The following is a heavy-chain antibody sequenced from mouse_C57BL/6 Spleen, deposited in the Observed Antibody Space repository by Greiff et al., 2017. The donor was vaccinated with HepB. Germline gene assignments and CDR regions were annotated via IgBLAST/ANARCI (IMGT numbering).Heavy chain of an antibody. D-gene: IGHD2-1*01. CDR1: GYTFTSYW. V-gene: IGHV1-61*01. CDR2: IYPSDSET. CDR3: AYGNYGYAMDY. J-gene: IGHJ4*01. Sequence: QVQLQQPGAELVRPGSSVKLSCKASGYTFTSYWMDWVKQRPGQGLEWIGNIYPSDSETHYNQKFKDKATLTVDKSSSTAYMQLSSLTSEDSAVYYCAYGNYGYAMDYWGQGTSVTVSS.